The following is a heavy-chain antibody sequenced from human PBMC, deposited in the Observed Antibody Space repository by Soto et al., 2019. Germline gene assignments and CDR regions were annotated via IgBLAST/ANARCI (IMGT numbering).Heavy chain of an antibody. V-gene: IGHV4-4*02. D-gene: IGHD4-17*01. CDR3: ARRTTVTRDWFGP. J-gene: IGHJ5*02. CDR2: IYHSGRT. CDR1: GDSMITSSW. Sequence: SETLSLTCVVSGDSMITSSWWTWVRQSPGKGLEWIGEIYHSGRTDYNPSLKSRVTISVDKSKSQFSLQLTSVTAADTAVYFCARRTTVTRDWFGPWGQGTLVTVSS.